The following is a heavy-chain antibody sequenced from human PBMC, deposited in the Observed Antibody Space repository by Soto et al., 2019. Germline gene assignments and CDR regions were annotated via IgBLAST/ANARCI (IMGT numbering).Heavy chain of an antibody. V-gene: IGHV1-69*13. Sequence: SVKVSCKASGGTFSSYAFSWVRQAPGQGLEWMGGIIPIFGTANYAQKFQGRVTITADESTRTAYMELSSLRSEDTAVYYCARGDCSGGSCYSPGENYYYGMAVWGQGTTV. D-gene: IGHD2-15*01. CDR2: IIPIFGTA. CDR3: ARGDCSGGSCYSPGENYYYGMAV. J-gene: IGHJ6*02. CDR1: GGTFSSYA.